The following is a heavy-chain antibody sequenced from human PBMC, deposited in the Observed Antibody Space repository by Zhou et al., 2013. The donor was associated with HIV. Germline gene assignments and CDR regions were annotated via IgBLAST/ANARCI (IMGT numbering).Heavy chain of an antibody. D-gene: IGHD1-1*01. CDR3: ATDRDLDQHLENSLHV. CDR1: GYTLADLA. V-gene: IGHV1-24*01. J-gene: IGHJ3*01. CDR2: FDREDDAM. Sequence: QVQLVQSGAEVKPPGASVKVSCKVFGYTLADLAIHWVRQAPGKGLEWMGRFDREDDAMRYPQHFQGRVAMFADSSTDTAYMQLRSLTSDDTALYYCATDRDLDQHLENSLHVWGQGTLISVSS.